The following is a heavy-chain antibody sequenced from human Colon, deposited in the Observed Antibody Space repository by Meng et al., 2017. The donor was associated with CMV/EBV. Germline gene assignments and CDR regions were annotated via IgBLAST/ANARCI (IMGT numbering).Heavy chain of an antibody. CDR2: ISLDSRNI. CDR1: GFRFDEYA. V-gene: IGHV3-9*01. J-gene: IGHJ3*02. Sequence: SLKISCAASGFRFDEYAMHWVRQAPGKGLEWVSVISLDSRNIGYADSVKGRFTISRGNAKNSLYLQMNGLIAEDTALYYCVKGMVHFQVDDDAFEIWGQGTMVTVSS. D-gene: IGHD3-10*01. CDR3: VKGMVHFQVDDDAFEI.